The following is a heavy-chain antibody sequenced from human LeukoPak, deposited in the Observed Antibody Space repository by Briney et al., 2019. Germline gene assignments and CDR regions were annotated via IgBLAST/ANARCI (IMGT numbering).Heavy chain of an antibody. V-gene: IGHV3-9*01. J-gene: IGHJ4*02. D-gene: IGHD3-22*01. CDR3: AKDTWDSSGYLSL. Sequence: PGGSLRLSCAASGFTFHDYAMHWVRQAPGKGLEWVSGISWHSGSIGYADSVKGRFTISRDNAKNSLYLQMNSLRAEDTALYYCAKDTWDSSGYLSLWGQGTPVTVSS. CDR1: GFTFHDYA. CDR2: ISWHSGSI.